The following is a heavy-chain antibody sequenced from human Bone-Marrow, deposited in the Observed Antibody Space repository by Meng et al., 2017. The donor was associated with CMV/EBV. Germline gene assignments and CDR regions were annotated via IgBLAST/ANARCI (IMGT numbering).Heavy chain of an antibody. CDR3: TTLFYDFP. CDR1: GFTLGDYA. CDR2: IRNKANGGTT. Sequence: GESLKISCICSGFTLGDYAFNWVRQAPGEGLEWVGFIRNKANGGTTDYAASLKGRFTISRDDSRSIAYLQMNSLKVEDTGKYYCTTLFYDFPWGQGTLVTVSS. V-gene: IGHV3-49*04. D-gene: IGHD3-3*01. J-gene: IGHJ5*02.